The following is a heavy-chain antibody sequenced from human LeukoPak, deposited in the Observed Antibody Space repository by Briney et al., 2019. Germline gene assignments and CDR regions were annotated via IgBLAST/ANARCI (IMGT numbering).Heavy chain of an antibody. CDR3: ARLSSGRSDY. D-gene: IGHD6-25*01. Sequence: SETLSLTCAVYGGSFSGYYWSWIRQPPGKGLEWIGEINHSGSTNYNPSLKSRVTISVDTSKNQFSLKPSSVTAADTAVYYCARLSSGRSDYWGQGTLVTVSS. J-gene: IGHJ4*02. CDR1: GGSFSGYY. CDR2: INHSGST. V-gene: IGHV4-34*01.